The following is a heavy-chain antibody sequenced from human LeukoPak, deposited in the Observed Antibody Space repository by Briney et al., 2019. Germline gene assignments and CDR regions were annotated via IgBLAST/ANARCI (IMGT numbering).Heavy chain of an antibody. CDR2: INAGNGNT. CDR1: GYTLTELS. Sequence: ASVKVSCKVSGYTLTELSMHWVRQAPGQRLEWMGWINAGNGNTKYSQEFQGRVTITRDTSASTAYMELSSLRSEDMAVYYCARGPRDYYYGSAPAPSWFDPWGQGTLVTVSS. V-gene: IGHV1-3*03. D-gene: IGHD3-10*01. J-gene: IGHJ5*02. CDR3: ARGPRDYYYGSAPAPSWFDP.